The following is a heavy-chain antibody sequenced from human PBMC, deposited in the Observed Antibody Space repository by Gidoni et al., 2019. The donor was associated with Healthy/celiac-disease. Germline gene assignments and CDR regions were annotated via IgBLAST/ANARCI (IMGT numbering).Heavy chain of an antibody. J-gene: IGHJ3*02. CDR1: VYTFTSYG. D-gene: IGHD4-4*01. CDR2: ISDYNGNT. CDR3: ARVQFKPFDAFDI. V-gene: IGHV1-18*04. Sequence: QVQLVQSGAGVQQPGASVTVSCKSSVYTFTSYGISWVRQAPGQGLEWMGWISDYNGNTNYAQKLQGRVTMTTDTSTSTAYMELRSLRADDTAVYYCARVQFKPFDAFDIWGQGTMVTVSS.